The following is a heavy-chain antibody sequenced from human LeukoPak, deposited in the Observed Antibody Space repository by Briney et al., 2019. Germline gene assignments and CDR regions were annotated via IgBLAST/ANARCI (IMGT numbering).Heavy chain of an antibody. J-gene: IGHJ4*02. Sequence: PGGSLRLSCAASGFTFSSYSMNWVRQAPGKGLEWVSSIGSSSSSYIYYADSVKGRFTISRDNAKNSLYLQMNSLRAEDTAVYYCASGYTNYDYVWGSYRPTPPFDYWGQGTLVTVSS. CDR1: GFTFSSYS. D-gene: IGHD3-16*02. CDR2: IGSSSSSYI. CDR3: ASGYTNYDYVWGSYRPTPPFDY. V-gene: IGHV3-21*01.